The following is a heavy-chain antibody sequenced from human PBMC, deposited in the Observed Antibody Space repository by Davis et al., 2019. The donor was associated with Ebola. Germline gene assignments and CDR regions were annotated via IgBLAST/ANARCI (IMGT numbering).Heavy chain of an antibody. CDR2: IWYDGSNK. CDR1: GFTFSSYG. Sequence: PGGSLRLSCAASGFTFSSYGMHWVRQAPGKGLEWVAVIWYDGSNKYYADSVKGRFTISRDNSKNTLYLQMNSLRAEDTAVYYCARDRWSGHWDYWGQGTLVTVSS. J-gene: IGHJ4*02. D-gene: IGHD3-3*01. CDR3: ARDRWSGHWDY. V-gene: IGHV3-33*01.